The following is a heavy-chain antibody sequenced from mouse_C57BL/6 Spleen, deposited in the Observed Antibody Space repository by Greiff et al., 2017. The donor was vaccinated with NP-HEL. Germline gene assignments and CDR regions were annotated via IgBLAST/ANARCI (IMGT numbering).Heavy chain of an antibody. CDR2: INPNNGGT. CDR3: ARAYGSSYGFAY. CDR1: GYTFTDYY. J-gene: IGHJ3*01. D-gene: IGHD1-1*01. V-gene: IGHV1-26*01. Sequence: EVKLQQSGPELVKPGASVKISCKASGYTFTDYYMNWVKQSHGQSLEWIGDINPNNGGTSYNQKFKGKATLTVDKSSSTAYMELRSLTSEDSAVYYCARAYGSSYGFAYWGQGTLVTVSA.